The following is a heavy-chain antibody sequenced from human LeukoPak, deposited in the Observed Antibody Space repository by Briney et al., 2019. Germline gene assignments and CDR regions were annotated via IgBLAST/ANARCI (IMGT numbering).Heavy chain of an antibody. CDR3: AKDPSDTTIWFDY. Sequence: PGGSLRLSCAASGFTFSSYGMHWVRQAPGKGLEWVAVISYDGSTKYHADSVKGRFTISRDNSKNTLYLQMNSLRAEDTAVYYCAKDPSDTTIWFDYWGQGTLVIVSS. J-gene: IGHJ4*02. D-gene: IGHD3-9*01. CDR1: GFTFSSYG. V-gene: IGHV3-30*18. CDR2: ISYDGSTK.